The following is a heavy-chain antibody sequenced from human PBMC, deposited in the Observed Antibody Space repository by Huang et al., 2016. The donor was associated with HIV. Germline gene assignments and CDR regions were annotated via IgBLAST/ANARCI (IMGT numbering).Heavy chain of an antibody. CDR1: GYTFTDSN. CDR2: MNPKRGGT. D-gene: IGHD6-6*01. Sequence: QVQLVQSGAEVKNPGASVRVSCKASGYTFTDSNIHWVRQAPGQGLEWMGWMNPKRGGTIYAQRLQGRITMTRDTNFSTGHMDLRRIQSDDTAVYFCARDWSFGSSTSPADWGQGTLVTVSS. J-gene: IGHJ4*02. V-gene: IGHV1-2*02. CDR3: ARDWSFGSSTSPAD.